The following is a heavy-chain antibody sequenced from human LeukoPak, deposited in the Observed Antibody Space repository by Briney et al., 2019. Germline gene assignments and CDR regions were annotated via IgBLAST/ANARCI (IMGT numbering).Heavy chain of an antibody. Sequence: GYSVKVSCKASGGTFSSYAISWVRQAPGQGLEWMGGVIPIFGTANYAQKFQGRVTITADESTSTAYMELSSLRSEDTAVYYCAREVVDGGYGMDVWGKGTTVTVSS. CDR3: AREVVDGGYGMDV. J-gene: IGHJ6*04. CDR2: VIPIFGTA. CDR1: GGTFSSYA. V-gene: IGHV1-69*01. D-gene: IGHD2-21*01.